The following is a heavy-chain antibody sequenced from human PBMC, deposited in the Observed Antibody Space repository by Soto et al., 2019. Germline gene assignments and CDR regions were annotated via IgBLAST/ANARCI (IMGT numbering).Heavy chain of an antibody. Sequence: SETLCLICSVSGDSISNSRFYWAWIRQPPGEGLEWIGSIYHTGNAYYNPSLKSRVTISVDTSKNQFSLKLTSVTAADAALYYCARDFFDSSDYTTNWFDPWGQGILVTVS. CDR1: GDSISNSRFY. J-gene: IGHJ5*02. D-gene: IGHD3-22*01. CDR2: IYHTGNA. V-gene: IGHV4-39*01. CDR3: ARDFFDSSDYTTNWFDP.